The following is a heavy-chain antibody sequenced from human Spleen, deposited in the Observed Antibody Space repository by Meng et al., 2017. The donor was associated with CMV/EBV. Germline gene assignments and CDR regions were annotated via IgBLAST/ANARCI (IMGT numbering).Heavy chain of an antibody. CDR1: GYTFTDYF. J-gene: IGHJ2*01. D-gene: IGHD3-16*02. CDR3: AREVSAPGVFGRRNFDL. V-gene: IGHV1-18*04. Sequence: ASVKVSCKAAGYTFTDYFLHWVRQAPGQGLEWMGWVSAYNGNTNYAQTLQGRVTMTTDTSTSTAYMELRSLRSDDTAVYYCAREVSAPGVFGRRNFDLWGRGTLVTVSS. CDR2: VSAYNGNT.